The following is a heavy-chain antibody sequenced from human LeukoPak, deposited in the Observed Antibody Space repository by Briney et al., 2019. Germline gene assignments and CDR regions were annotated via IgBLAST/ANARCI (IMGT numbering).Heavy chain of an antibody. J-gene: IGHJ4*02. Sequence: PGGSLRLSCAASGFSFDNYAMTWVRHAPGQGLVWVSRIKGDGISTNYADSVKGRFTISRDIAKNTLYLQMNSLRAEDTGVYYCAKDHYWSIDYWGRGTLVTVSS. CDR3: AKDHYWSIDY. CDR2: IKGDGIST. CDR1: GFSFDNYA. D-gene: IGHD3-3*01. V-gene: IGHV3-74*01.